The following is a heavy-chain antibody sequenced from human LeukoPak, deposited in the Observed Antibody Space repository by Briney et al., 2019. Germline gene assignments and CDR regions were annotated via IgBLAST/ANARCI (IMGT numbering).Heavy chain of an antibody. CDR1: GGSFSGYY. CDR2: TNHSGST. V-gene: IGHV4-34*01. Sequence: PSETLSLTCAVYGGSFSGYYWSWIRQPPGKGLEWIGETNHSGSTNYNPSLKSRVTISVDTSKNQFSLKLSSVTAADTAVYYCARLIYCTNGVCDGDYWGQGTLVTVSS. J-gene: IGHJ4*02. CDR3: ARLIYCTNGVCDGDY. D-gene: IGHD2-8*01.